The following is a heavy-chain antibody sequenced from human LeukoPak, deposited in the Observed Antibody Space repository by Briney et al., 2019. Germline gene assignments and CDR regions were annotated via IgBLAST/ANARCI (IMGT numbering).Heavy chain of an antibody. J-gene: IGHJ4*02. V-gene: IGHV1-8*03. D-gene: IGHD2-2*01. Sequence: ASVKVSCKASGYTFTSYDINWVRQATGQGLEWMGWMNPNSGNTGYAQKFQGRVTITRNTSISTAYMELSSLRSEDTAVYYCATGGIVVVPAATDLFDYWGQGTLVTVSS. CDR1: GYTFTSYD. CDR2: MNPNSGNT. CDR3: ATGGIVVVPAATDLFDY.